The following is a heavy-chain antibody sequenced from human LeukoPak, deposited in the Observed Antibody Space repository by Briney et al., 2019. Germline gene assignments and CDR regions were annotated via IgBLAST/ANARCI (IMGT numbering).Heavy chain of an antibody. Sequence: QPGGSLRLSCAASGFTLSSYGMSWVRQAPGKGLVWVSRINSDGSSTIYADSVKGRFTNSRDKGKNTADKKMKRQRAEDTAVYYCAKGPELLWFAHWFDPWGQGTLVTVSS. J-gene: IGHJ5*02. CDR1: GFTLSSYG. CDR2: INSDGSST. CDR3: AKGPELLWFAHWFDP. V-gene: IGHV3-74*01. D-gene: IGHD3-10*01.